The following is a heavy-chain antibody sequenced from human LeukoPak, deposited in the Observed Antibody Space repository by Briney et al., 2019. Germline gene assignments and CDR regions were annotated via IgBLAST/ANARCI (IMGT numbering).Heavy chain of an antibody. V-gene: IGHV4-30-4*01. CDR3: ARYSSSWYGSLSGDYYYGMDV. D-gene: IGHD6-13*01. CDR2: MYYSGST. Sequence: KSSETLSLTCTVSGGSISSGDYYWSWIRQPPGKGLEWIGYMYYSGSTFYNPSLKSRVTISVDTSKNQFSLKLSSVTAADTAVYYCARYSSSWYGSLSGDYYYGMDVWGQGTTVTVSS. J-gene: IGHJ6*02. CDR1: GGSISSGDYY.